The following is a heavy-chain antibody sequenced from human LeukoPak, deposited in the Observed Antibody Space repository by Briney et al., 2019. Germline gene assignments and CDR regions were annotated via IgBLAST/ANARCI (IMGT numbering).Heavy chain of an antibody. CDR3: ARDLDSYGYSD. Sequence: GGSLRLSCAASGFTFSSCWMSWVRQAPGKGLEWVANIKQDGSEKYYVDSVKGRFTISRDNAKNSLYLQMNSLRAEDTAVYYCARDLDSYGYSDWGQGTLVTVSS. CDR1: GFTFSSCW. CDR2: IKQDGSEK. D-gene: IGHD5-18*01. V-gene: IGHV3-7*01. J-gene: IGHJ4*02.